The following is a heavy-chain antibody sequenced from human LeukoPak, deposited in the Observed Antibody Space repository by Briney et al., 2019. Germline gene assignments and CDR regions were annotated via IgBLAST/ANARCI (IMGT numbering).Heavy chain of an antibody. J-gene: IGHJ3*02. D-gene: IGHD3-22*01. V-gene: IGHV3-30*04. Sequence: PGGSPRLSCAASGFTFSSYAMHWVRQAPGKGLEWVAVISYDGSNKYYADSVKGRFTISRDNSKNTLYLQMNSLRAEDTAVYYCARESPIVGDAFDIWGQGTMVTVSS. CDR2: ISYDGSNK. CDR3: ARESPIVGDAFDI. CDR1: GFTFSSYA.